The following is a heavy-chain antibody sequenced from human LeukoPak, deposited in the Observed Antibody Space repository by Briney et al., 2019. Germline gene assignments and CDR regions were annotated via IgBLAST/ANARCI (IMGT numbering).Heavy chain of an antibody. Sequence: ASVKVSCKASGYSFTGYYIHWVRQAPGQGLEWMGWINPNSGGKGYAQKFQGRVTMTGDTSISTAYMDLSGLTSDDTAVYYCARVASFYCGGPDYWGPGTVVTVSS. V-gene: IGHV1-2*02. CDR2: INPNSGGK. D-gene: IGHD2-21*01. CDR1: GYSFTGYY. J-gene: IGHJ4*02. CDR3: ARVASFYCGGPDY.